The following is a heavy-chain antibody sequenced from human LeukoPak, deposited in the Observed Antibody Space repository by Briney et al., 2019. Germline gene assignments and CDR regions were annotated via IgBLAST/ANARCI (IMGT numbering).Heavy chain of an antibody. V-gene: IGHV3-30*04. CDR1: GFTFSSYA. D-gene: IGHD4-23*01. CDR3: AKDVLGYGGNSPFDY. Sequence: GGSLRLSCAASGFTFSSYAMHWVRQAPGKGLEWVAVISYDGSNTYYADSVKGRFTISRDNSKNTLYLQMNSLRAEDTAVYYCAKDVLGYGGNSPFDYWGQGTLVTVSS. CDR2: ISYDGSNT. J-gene: IGHJ4*02.